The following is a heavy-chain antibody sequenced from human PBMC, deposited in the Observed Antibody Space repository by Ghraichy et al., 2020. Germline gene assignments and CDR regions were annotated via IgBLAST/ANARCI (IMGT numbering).Heavy chain of an antibody. Sequence: GGSLRLSCAASGFTFSSYSMNWVRQAPGKGLEWVSSISSSSSYIYYADSVKGRFTISRDNAKNSLYLQMNSLRAEDTAVYYCARDGTYDSSAYYYYGMDVWGQGTTVTVSS. CDR1: GFTFSSYS. CDR3: ARDGTYDSSAYYYYGMDV. CDR2: ISSSSSYI. D-gene: IGHD3-22*01. J-gene: IGHJ6*02. V-gene: IGHV3-21*01.